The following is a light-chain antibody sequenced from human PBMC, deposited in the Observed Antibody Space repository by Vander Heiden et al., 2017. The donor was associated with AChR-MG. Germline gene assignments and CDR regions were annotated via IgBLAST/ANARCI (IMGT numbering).Light chain of an antibody. CDR3: QVWGTGGDPLRL. J-gene: IGLJ1*01. Sequence: SYVLTQTPSVSVAPGQTATITCEGMNIGTKSVHWYQQKPGQAPLLVIFHDTDRPSGIPDRFSGSNFGNRATLTISRVEAGDEADYYCQVWGTGGDPLRLFGTATRVTVL. V-gene: IGLV3-21*02. CDR2: HDT. CDR1: NIGTKS.